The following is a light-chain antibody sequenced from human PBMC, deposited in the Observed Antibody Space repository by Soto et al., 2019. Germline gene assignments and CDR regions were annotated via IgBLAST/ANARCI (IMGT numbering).Light chain of an antibody. J-gene: IGLJ3*02. CDR1: SSDVGGYNY. CDR2: EVT. CDR3: QSYDISLSAWV. V-gene: IGLV2-14*01. Sequence: QLVLTQPASVSGSPGQSITISCTGTSSDVGGYNYVSWYQHHPGKAPKLMIYEVTNRPSGVSNRFSGSKSGTSASLAITGLQTEDEADYYCQSYDISLSAWVFGGGTKLTVL.